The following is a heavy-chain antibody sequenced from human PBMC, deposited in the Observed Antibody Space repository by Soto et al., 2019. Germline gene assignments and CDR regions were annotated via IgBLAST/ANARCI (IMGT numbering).Heavy chain of an antibody. D-gene: IGHD1-7*01. J-gene: IGHJ3*02. Sequence: GGSLRLSCGASVFTFSSYSMSWVRQAPGKGLEWVAHITASEGTTYYADSVKGRFTISRDTSRNTLYLQMNSLRAEDTALYYCAKCMQAYWNYDAHHIWGQGTMVTVSS. CDR1: VFTFSSYS. V-gene: IGHV3-23*01. CDR2: ITASEGTT. CDR3: AKCMQAYWNYDAHHI.